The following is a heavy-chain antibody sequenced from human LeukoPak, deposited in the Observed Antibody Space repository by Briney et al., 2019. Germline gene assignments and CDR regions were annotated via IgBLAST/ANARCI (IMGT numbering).Heavy chain of an antibody. D-gene: IGHD1-26*01. CDR2: ISSSSSYI. J-gene: IGHJ1*01. V-gene: IGHV3-21*01. CDR1: GFTFSSYS. Sequence: GSLRLSCAASGFTFSSYSMNWVRQAPGKGLEWVSSISSSSSYIYYADSVKGRFTISRDNAKNSLYLQMNSLRAEDTAVYYCARSSSGSYYAEYFQHWGQGTLVTVSS. CDR3: ARSSSGSYYAEYFQH.